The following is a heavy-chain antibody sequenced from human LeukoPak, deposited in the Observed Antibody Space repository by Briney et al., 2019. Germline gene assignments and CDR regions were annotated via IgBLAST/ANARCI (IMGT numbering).Heavy chain of an antibody. CDR2: IYYAGST. D-gene: IGHD2-15*01. V-gene: IGHV4-59*08. Sequence: SETLSLTCTVSGGSISSYYWSWIRQPPGKGLEWIGYIYYAGSTDYNPSLKSRVTISVDTSKSQFSLILSSVTAADTAMYYCARHPGGVVGASFYYGMDTWGQGTTVTVSS. CDR1: GGSISSYY. CDR3: ARHPGGVVGASFYYGMDT. J-gene: IGHJ6*02.